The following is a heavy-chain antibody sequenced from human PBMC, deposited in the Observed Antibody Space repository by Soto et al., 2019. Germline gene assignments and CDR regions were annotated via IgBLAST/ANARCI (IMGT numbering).Heavy chain of an antibody. D-gene: IGHD4-4*01. CDR3: ARTPRPMTVTLLPYYYMDV. J-gene: IGHJ6*03. Sequence: GASVKVSCKASGYTFTSYYMHWVRQAPGQGLEWMGIINPSGGSTSYAQKFQGRVTMTRDTSTSTVYMELSSLRSEDTAVYYCARTPRPMTVTLLPYYYMDVWGKGTTVTVSS. CDR2: INPSGGST. CDR1: GYTFTSYY. V-gene: IGHV1-46*03.